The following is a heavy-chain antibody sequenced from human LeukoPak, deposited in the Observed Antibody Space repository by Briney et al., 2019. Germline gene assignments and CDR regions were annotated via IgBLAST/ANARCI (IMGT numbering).Heavy chain of an antibody. D-gene: IGHD6-6*01. Sequence: PGRSLRLSCAASGYTFTNHGMHWVRQAPGKGLEWVANIWFDGSQEYYADTVKGRFTISRDISKSTLYLQMNSLRAEDTAVYYCARDLAAARLDFRGQGTPVTVSS. CDR2: IWFDGSQE. CDR1: GYTFTNHG. CDR3: ARDLAAARLDF. J-gene: IGHJ4*02. V-gene: IGHV3-33*01.